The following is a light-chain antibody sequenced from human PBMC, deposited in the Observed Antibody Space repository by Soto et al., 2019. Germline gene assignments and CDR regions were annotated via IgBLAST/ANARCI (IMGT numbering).Light chain of an antibody. J-gene: IGKJ1*01. CDR2: DAS. Sequence: EIVLTQSPATLSVSPGERATLSCRASQSVSSYLAWYQQKPGQAPRLLIYDASNRATGIPARFSGSGSGTEFTLTISGLQSEDFAVYYCQQASNWPRTFGQGTKVDIK. V-gene: IGKV3-11*01. CDR1: QSVSSY. CDR3: QQASNWPRT.